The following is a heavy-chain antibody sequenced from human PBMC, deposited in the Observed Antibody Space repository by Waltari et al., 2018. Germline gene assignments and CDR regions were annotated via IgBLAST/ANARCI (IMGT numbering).Heavy chain of an antibody. CDR1: GFAFSSYA. V-gene: IGHV3-23*01. CDR3: AKGTPVRGRPSIPDS. Sequence: EVQLLESGGGLVQPGGSLRLSCAASGFAFSSYAMSWVRQAPGKGMEWVSALAVRSDYIFYADSCKGRFTISRDNSKNTLYLQMNSLRGEDTAIYYCAKGTPVRGRPSIPDSWGQGTLVIVSS. D-gene: IGHD6-6*01. CDR2: LAVRSDYI. J-gene: IGHJ4*02.